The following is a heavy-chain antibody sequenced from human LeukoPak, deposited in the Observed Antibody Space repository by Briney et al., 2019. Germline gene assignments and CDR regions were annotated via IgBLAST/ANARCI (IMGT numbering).Heavy chain of an antibody. CDR1: GYTFTGYY. CDR3: ARGLTPLRGSYSDY. V-gene: IGHV1-2*02. CDR2: INPNSGGT. J-gene: IGHJ4*02. Sequence: ASVKVSCKASGYTFTGYYMHWVRQAPGQGLEWMGWINPNSGGTNYAQKFQGRVTMTRDTSISTAYMELSRLRSDDTAVYYCARGLTPLRGSYSDYWGQGTLVTVSS. D-gene: IGHD1-26*01.